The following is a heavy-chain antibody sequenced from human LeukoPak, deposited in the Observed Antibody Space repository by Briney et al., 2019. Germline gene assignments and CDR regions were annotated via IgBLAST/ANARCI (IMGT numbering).Heavy chain of an antibody. CDR1: GFTFSNYW. D-gene: IGHD6-19*01. Sequence: GGSLRLSCAASGFTFSNYWMHWVRHAPGKGLVWVSRINSDGSDRSHADSVKGRFTISRDNAKNTLYLQMNSLRVGDTAVYYCARGYRGAVPDPEGDSWGQGTLVTVSS. V-gene: IGHV3-74*01. CDR3: ARGYRGAVPDPEGDS. CDR2: INSDGSDR. J-gene: IGHJ4*02.